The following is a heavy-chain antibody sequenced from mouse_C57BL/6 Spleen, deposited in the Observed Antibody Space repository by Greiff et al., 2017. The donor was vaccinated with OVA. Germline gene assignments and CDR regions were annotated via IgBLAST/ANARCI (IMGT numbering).Heavy chain of an antibody. CDR3: ASAYSAWFAY. V-gene: IGHV5-4*03. D-gene: IGHD2-10*01. CDR2: ISDGGSYT. CDR1: GFTFSSYA. J-gene: IGHJ3*01. Sequence: EVKLVESGGGLVKPGGSLKLSCAASGFTFSSYAMSWVRQTPEKRLEWVATISDGGSYTYYPDNVKGRFTISRDNAKNNLYLQMSHLKSEDTAMYYCASAYSAWFAYWGQGTLVTVSA.